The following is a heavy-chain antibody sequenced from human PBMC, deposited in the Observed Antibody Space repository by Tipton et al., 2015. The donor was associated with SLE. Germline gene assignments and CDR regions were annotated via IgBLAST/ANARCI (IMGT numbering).Heavy chain of an antibody. CDR2: IYYSGST. CDR1: GGSISSHS. CDR3: ARDSFCGDECYANFDY. D-gene: IGHD2-21*01. V-gene: IGHV4-59*11. J-gene: IGHJ4*02. Sequence: TLSLTCTVSGGSISSHSWSWIRQPPGKGLEWIGYIYYSGSTNYNPSLKSRVTISLNTSKNQFSLKLSSVTAADTAVYYCARDSFCGDECYANFDYWGRGTLVTVSS.